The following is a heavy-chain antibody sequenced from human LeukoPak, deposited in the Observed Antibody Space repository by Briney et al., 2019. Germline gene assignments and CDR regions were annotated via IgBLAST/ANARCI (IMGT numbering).Heavy chain of an antibody. CDR2: IYYTGPT. CDR1: GVSISTSRYY. CDR3: ARGRNTAMVLGYYFDY. D-gene: IGHD5-18*01. J-gene: IGHJ4*02. V-gene: IGHV4-39*07. Sequence: SETLSLTCTVSGVSISTSRYYWGWIRQPPGKGLEWIGNIYYTGPTYYNASLESRVTMSEDTSKNQFSLKLSSVTAADTAVYYCARGRNTAMVLGYYFDYWGQGTLVTVSS.